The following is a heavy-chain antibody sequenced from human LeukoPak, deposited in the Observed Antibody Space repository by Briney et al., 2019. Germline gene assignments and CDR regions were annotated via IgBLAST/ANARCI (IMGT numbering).Heavy chain of an antibody. J-gene: IGHJ4*02. V-gene: IGHV3-23*01. D-gene: IGHD3-22*01. CDR1: GFTFSSYA. CDR2: ISGSGGTT. CDR3: AKAVSGYYSIFDY. Sequence: GGSLRLSCAASGFTFSSYAMSWVRQAPGKGLEGVSVISGSGGTTYYADSVEGRFTISRDNSKNTLYLQMNSLRTEDTAVYYCAKAVSGYYSIFDYWGQGTLVTVSS.